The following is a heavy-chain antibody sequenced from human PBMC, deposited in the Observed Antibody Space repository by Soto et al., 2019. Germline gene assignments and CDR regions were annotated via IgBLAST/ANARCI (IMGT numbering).Heavy chain of an antibody. Sequence: ASVKVSCKASGYTFTSYYMHWARQAPGQGLEWMGIINLSGGSTSYAQKFQGRVTMTRDTSTSTVYMELSSLRSEDTAVYYCARVGEVATWQGAFAIWGQGPMVIVS. CDR2: INLSGGST. D-gene: IGHD5-12*01. J-gene: IGHJ3*02. CDR3: ARVGEVATWQGAFAI. CDR1: GYTFTSYY. V-gene: IGHV1-46*03.